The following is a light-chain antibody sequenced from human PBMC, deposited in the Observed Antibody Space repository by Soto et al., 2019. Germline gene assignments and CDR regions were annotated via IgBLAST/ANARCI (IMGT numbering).Light chain of an antibody. CDR3: QHYGSSPT. CDR2: DAS. Sequence: EIVLTQSPATLSLSPGERATLSCGASQSVGSSYLAWYQQKPGLAPRLLIYDASIRASGIPDRFSGSGSGTDFTLTISRLEPEDFAVYYCQHYGSSPTFGQGTKV. J-gene: IGKJ1*01. CDR1: QSVGSSY. V-gene: IGKV3D-20*01.